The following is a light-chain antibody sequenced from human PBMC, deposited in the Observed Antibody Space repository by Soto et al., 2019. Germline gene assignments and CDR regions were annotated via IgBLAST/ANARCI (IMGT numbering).Light chain of an antibody. CDR2: NID. Sequence: VLTQSPGTLSLSPGERATLSCRASQSVTTTYLAWYQQKPGQAPRLLIYNIDSRAAGIPDRFSGSGSGTDFTLSINRLEPEDFAVYYCQHYGSLPRTFGQGTKVEIK. V-gene: IGKV3-20*01. CDR3: QHYGSLPRT. J-gene: IGKJ2*02. CDR1: QSVTTTY.